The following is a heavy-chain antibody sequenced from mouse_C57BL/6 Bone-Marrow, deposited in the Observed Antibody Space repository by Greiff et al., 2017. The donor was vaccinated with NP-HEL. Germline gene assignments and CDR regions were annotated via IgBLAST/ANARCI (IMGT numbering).Heavy chain of an antibody. CDR3: ARDYGSSYYAMDY. CDR1: GYAFSSYW. Sequence: QVQLQQSGAELVKPGASVKISCKASGYAFSSYWMNWVKQRPGKGLEWIGQIYPGDGDTNYNGKFQGKATLTADKSSSTAYMQLSSLTSEDSAVYFCARDYGSSYYAMDYWGQGTSVTVSS. CDR2: IYPGDGDT. V-gene: IGHV1-80*01. D-gene: IGHD1-1*01. J-gene: IGHJ4*01.